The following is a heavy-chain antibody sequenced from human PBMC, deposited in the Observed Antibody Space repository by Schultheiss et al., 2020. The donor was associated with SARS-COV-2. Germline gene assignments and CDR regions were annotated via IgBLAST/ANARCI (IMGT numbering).Heavy chain of an antibody. V-gene: IGHV4-34*01. J-gene: IGHJ4*02. CDR2: IYHSGST. Sequence: SETLSLTCAVYGGSFSGYYWSWIRQPPGKGLEWIGSIYHSGSTNYNPSLKSRVTISVDTSKNQFSLKLSSVTAADTAVYYCARAYCGGDCYYRSFDYWGQGTLVTVSS. CDR1: GGSFSGYY. CDR3: ARAYCGGDCYYRSFDY. D-gene: IGHD2-21*02.